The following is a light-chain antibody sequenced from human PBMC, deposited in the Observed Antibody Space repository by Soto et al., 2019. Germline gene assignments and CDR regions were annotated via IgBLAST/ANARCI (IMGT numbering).Light chain of an antibody. CDR2: EAT. J-gene: IGLJ1*01. V-gene: IGLV2-23*01. CDR3: CSYAGTSRT. CDR1: ISDVGSYNL. Sequence: QSALTQPASVSGSPGQSITISCTGSISDVGSYNLVSWYQHHPGKVPKVIIYEATKRPSGVSSRFSGSKSPNAASLTFSGLQAEDEAAYYCCSYAGTSRTFGSGTKVTVL.